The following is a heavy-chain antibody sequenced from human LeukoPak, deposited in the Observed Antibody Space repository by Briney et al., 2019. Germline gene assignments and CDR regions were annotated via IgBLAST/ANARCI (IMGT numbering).Heavy chain of an antibody. CDR1: GFAFDDYA. CDR2: VSWNSGTI. J-gene: IGHJ1*01. V-gene: IGHV3-9*01. CDR3: AKDRAQGVPFRVIDH. D-gene: IGHD2-21*01. Sequence: GMSLRLSCAASGFAFDDYALHWVRQAPGKGLEWVSGVSWNSGTIGYGESVRGRFTISRDNAKNSLFLQMDSLRPEDTGLYYCAKDRAQGVPFRVIDHWGPGTLVTVTS.